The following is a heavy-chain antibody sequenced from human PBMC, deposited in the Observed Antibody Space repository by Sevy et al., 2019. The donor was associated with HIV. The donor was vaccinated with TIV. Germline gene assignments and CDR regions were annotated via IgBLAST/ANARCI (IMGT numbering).Heavy chain of an antibody. CDR2: SNSRSSNI. CDR3: ARALTDFDH. J-gene: IGHJ4*02. Sequence: GGSLRLSCVASGFDFSIYTMNWVRQAPGKGLEWISYSNSRSSNIDYADSVKGRFTISRDNAKNSLYLQMNSLRDEDTGVYYCARALTDFDHWGQGTLVTVSS. D-gene: IGHD3-9*01. CDR1: GFDFSIYT. V-gene: IGHV3-48*02.